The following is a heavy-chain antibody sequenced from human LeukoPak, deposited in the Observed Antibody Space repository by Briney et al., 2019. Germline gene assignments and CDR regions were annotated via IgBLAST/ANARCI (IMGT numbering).Heavy chain of an antibody. Sequence: ASVKVSCKASGYIITGYYMHWVRQAPGQGLEWMGWINPNSGATNYAQKFQGRVTMTRDTSISTAYMELSRLRSDDTAFYYCARSAPTLTYDILTGYLGYWGQGTLVTVSS. CDR2: INPNSGAT. D-gene: IGHD3-9*01. CDR1: GYIITGYY. CDR3: ARSAPTLTYDILTGYLGY. V-gene: IGHV1-2*02. J-gene: IGHJ4*02.